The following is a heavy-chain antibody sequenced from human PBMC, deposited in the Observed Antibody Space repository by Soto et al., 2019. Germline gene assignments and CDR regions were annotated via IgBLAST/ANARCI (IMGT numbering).Heavy chain of an antibody. V-gene: IGHV3-48*01. Sequence: EVQLVESGGGLVQPGGSLRLSCAASGFTFSSYSMNWVRQAPGKGLEWVSYISSSSSTIYYADSVKGRFTISRDNAKNSLYLQMNSLRAEVTAVYYCARGERAWTTVTRLNWFDPWGQGTLVTVSS. D-gene: IGHD4-17*01. CDR2: ISSSSSTI. CDR1: GFTFSSYS. CDR3: ARGERAWTTVTRLNWFDP. J-gene: IGHJ5*02.